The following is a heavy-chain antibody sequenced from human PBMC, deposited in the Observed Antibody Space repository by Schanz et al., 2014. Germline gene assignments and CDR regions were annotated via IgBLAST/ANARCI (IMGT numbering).Heavy chain of an antibody. V-gene: IGHV3-23*01. Sequence: EVQLLESGGGLVQPGGSLRLSCAASGFTFSAYAMTWVRQIPGKGLEWVSYIGNGGVTIYYADSVKGRFTISRDNSKSTLYVEMNSLRVEDTAVYYCARGRVLASWGQGTLVTVSS. CDR1: GFTFSAYA. CDR3: ARGRVLAS. J-gene: IGHJ5*02. CDR2: IGNGGVTI. D-gene: IGHD3-3*01.